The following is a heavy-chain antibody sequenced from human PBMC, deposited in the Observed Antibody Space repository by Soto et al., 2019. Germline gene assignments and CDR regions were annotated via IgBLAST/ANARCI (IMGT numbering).Heavy chain of an antibody. J-gene: IGHJ4*02. D-gene: IGHD3-22*01. CDR2: IYYSGST. Sequence: SSGTLSLTLTVSCGSISSYYWSLIPQPPGKGLEWIGYIYYSGSTNYNPSLKSRVTISVDTSKNQFSLKLSSVTAADTAVYYCAIYINSDNYYALDSWGQGSLVTVSS. CDR3: AIYINSDNYYALDS. CDR1: CGSISSYY. V-gene: IGHV4-59*01.